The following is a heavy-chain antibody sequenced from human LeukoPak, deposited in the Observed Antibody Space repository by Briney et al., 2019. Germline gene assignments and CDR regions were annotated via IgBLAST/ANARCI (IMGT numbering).Heavy chain of an antibody. CDR3: ARQGYDSGFDY. Sequence: GGSLRLSCAASGFSFSRYYMSWVRQAPGKGLEWVSALFSGGDTYYADSVKDRFSISGDSSRETLFLQMNSLRADDTAVYYCARQGYDSGFDYWGHGTMVTVSS. V-gene: IGHV3-66*04. D-gene: IGHD5-12*01. CDR1: GFSFSRYY. CDR2: LFSGGDT. J-gene: IGHJ4*01.